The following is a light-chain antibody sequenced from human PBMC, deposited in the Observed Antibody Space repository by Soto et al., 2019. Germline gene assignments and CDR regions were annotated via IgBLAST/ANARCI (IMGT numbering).Light chain of an antibody. V-gene: IGKV1-17*01. CDR2: GAS. CDR1: QGIRSD. J-gene: IGKJ1*01. Sequence: DIQLTQSPSSLSASVGDRVTITCRASQGIRSDLAWFQHQARKAPRRLIYGASSLQSGVPSRFSGSGSGTEFTLTINSLQPEDFAIYYCLQYNNYPRTFGQGTKVDIK. CDR3: LQYNNYPRT.